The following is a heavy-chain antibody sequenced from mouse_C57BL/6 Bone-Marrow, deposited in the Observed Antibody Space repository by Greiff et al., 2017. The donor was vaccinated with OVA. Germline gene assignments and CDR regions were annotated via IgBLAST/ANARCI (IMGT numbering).Heavy chain of an antibody. CDR2: IDPENGDT. V-gene: IGHV14-4*01. J-gene: IGHJ2*01. D-gene: IGHD1-1*01. CDR1: GFNIKDDY. CDR3: LYYYGSRDY. Sequence: EVQLQQSGAELVRPGASVKLSCTASGFNIKDDYMHWVKQRPEKGLEWIGWIDPENGDTEYASKFQGKATITADTSSNTAYLQLSSLTSEDTAVYYCLYYYGSRDYWGQGTTLTVSS.